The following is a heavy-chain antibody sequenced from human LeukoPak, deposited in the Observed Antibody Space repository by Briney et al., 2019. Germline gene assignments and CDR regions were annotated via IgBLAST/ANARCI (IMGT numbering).Heavy chain of an antibody. Sequence: SETLSLTCTVSGDSISRGNEYWSWIRQPPGKGLEWIGYIYYTGKTYYNTSLKRRLIISVDTSQNQFSLKLKSVTAADTAVYYCTRVDTTMVPDVWGQGTTVTVSS. V-gene: IGHV4-30-4*01. CDR1: GDSISRGNEY. J-gene: IGHJ6*02. D-gene: IGHD5-18*01. CDR3: TRVDTTMVPDV. CDR2: IYYTGKT.